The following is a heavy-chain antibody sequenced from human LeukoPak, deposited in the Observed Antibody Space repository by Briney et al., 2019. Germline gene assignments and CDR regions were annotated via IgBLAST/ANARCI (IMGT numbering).Heavy chain of an antibody. CDR1: GFTFSSYA. CDR2: ISGSGGST. J-gene: IGHJ4*02. Sequence: GGSPRLSCAASGFTFSSYAMSWVRQAPGKGLEWVSAISGSGGSTYYADSVKGRFTISRDNSKNTLYLQMNSLRAEDTAVYYCAKSTRRVVVAATSDYWGQGTLVTVSS. V-gene: IGHV3-23*01. CDR3: AKSTRRVVVAATSDY. D-gene: IGHD2-15*01.